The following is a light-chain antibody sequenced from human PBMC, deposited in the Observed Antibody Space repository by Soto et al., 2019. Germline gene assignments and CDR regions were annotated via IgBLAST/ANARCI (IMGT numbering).Light chain of an antibody. CDR1: QSVSSD. J-gene: IGKJ1*01. Sequence: EIVMTQSPATLSVSPGERSTVSCMASQSVSSDLAWYQQKPGQAPRLLIYGASTRATGIPARFSGSGSGTEFTLTISRLEPEDFAVYYCQQYGSSPPRTFGQGTKVDIK. CDR2: GAS. V-gene: IGKV3-15*01. CDR3: QQYGSSPPRT.